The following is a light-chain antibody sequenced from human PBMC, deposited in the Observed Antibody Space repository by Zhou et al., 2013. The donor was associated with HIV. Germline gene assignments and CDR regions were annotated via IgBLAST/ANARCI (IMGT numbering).Light chain of an antibody. CDR2: DSS. Sequence: EIVLTQSPATLSLSPGERATLSCRASQNINIYLAWYQQKPGQAPRLLIYDSSNRATGIPARFSGSGSGTDFTLTISSLQPEDFAIYYCQQYNKWCTFGQGTRLEIK. CDR1: QNINIY. V-gene: IGKV3-11*01. J-gene: IGKJ5*01. CDR3: QQYNKWCT.